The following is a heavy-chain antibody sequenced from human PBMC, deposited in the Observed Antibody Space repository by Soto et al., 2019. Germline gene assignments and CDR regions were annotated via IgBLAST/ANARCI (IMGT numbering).Heavy chain of an antibody. Sequence: QVQLVQSGAEVKKPGASVKVSCKASGYTFTSYGISWVRQAPGQGLDWMGWISAYNGNTNYAQKLQGRVTMTTDTSTSTAYMELRSLRSDDTAVYYCARDPVLRYFDWLPLCGMDVWGQGTTVTVSS. CDR3: ARDPVLRYFDWLPLCGMDV. V-gene: IGHV1-18*04. J-gene: IGHJ6*02. D-gene: IGHD3-9*01. CDR1: GYTFTSYG. CDR2: ISAYNGNT.